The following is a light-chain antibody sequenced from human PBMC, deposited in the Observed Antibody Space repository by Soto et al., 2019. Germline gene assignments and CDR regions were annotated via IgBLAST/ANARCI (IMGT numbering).Light chain of an antibody. Sequence: DIQMTQSPSTLSASVGDRVTITCRASQSISSWLAWNQQKPGKAPKLLIYDASSLESGVPSRFSGRGSGTEFTLTISSLQPDDFATYYCQQYNTYSTFGRGTKVDIK. CDR3: QQYNTYST. J-gene: IGKJ1*01. CDR1: QSISSW. CDR2: DAS. V-gene: IGKV1-5*01.